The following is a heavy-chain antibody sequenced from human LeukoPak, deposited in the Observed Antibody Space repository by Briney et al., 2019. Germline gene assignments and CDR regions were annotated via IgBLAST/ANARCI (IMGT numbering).Heavy chain of an antibody. CDR3: ARGGGWLIDY. Sequence: GGSLRLSCAASGFTFHDYAIHWVRQAPGKGLEWVCHISGNGGSTYYADSVKGRFTISRDNSKKSLYLQMNRLRTEDTALYYCARGGGWLIDYWGQGTLVTVSS. CDR1: GFTFHDYA. D-gene: IGHD6-19*01. J-gene: IGHJ4*02. V-gene: IGHV3-43*02. CDR2: ISGNGGST.